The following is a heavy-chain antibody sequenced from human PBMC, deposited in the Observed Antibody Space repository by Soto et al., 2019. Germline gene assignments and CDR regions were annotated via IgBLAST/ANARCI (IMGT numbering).Heavy chain of an antibody. CDR1: GFIFSTYG. Sequence: VQLVEAGGGVGQPGGSLRLSCAASGFIFSTYGMHWVRQVPGKGLEWVAHISYDGSNEHYADSVKGRFTVSRDNAKNTLSLQLTSLRSEDTAVYYCTKEYIVGTTWGYFESWGQGTLVTVSS. CDR2: ISYDGSNE. D-gene: IGHD1-26*01. J-gene: IGHJ4*02. V-gene: IGHV3-30*18. CDR3: TKEYIVGTTWGYFES.